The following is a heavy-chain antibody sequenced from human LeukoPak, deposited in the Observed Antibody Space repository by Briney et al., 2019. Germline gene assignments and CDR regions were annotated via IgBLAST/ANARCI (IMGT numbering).Heavy chain of an antibody. CDR3: ARSWDYYDSSGYFGGGGAFDI. J-gene: IGHJ3*02. V-gene: IGHV1-46*01. CDR1: GYTFTSYG. Sequence: ASVKVSCKASGYTFTSYGISWVRQAPGQGLEWMGIINPSGGSTSYAQKFQGRVTMTRDTSTSTVYMELSSLRSEDTAVYYCARSWDYYDSSGYFGGGGAFDIWGQGTMVTVSS. D-gene: IGHD3-22*01. CDR2: INPSGGST.